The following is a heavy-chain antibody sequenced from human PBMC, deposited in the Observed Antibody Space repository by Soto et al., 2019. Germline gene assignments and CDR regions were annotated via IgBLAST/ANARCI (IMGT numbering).Heavy chain of an antibody. D-gene: IGHD3-3*01. Sequence: SVKVSCKASGGTFSSYAISWVRQALGQGLEWMGGIIPIFGTANYAQKFQGRVTITADESTSTAYMELSSLRSEDTAVYYCARWGQNTIFGEFPYYYGMDVWGQGTTVTVSS. CDR1: GGTFSSYA. J-gene: IGHJ6*02. CDR3: ARWGQNTIFGEFPYYYGMDV. V-gene: IGHV1-69*13. CDR2: IIPIFGTA.